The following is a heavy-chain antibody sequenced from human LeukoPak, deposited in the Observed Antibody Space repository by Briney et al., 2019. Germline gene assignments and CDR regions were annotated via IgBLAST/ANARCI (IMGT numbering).Heavy chain of an antibody. CDR3: ARVVLGRRWLQTSYYYGMDV. Sequence: SVKVSCKASGYTFTSYAISWVRQAPGQGLEWMGGIIPIFGTANYAQKFQGRVTITADESTSTAYLELSSLTSEDTAVYYCARVVLGRRWLQTSYYYGMDVWGQGTTVTVSS. CDR1: GYTFTSYA. D-gene: IGHD5-24*01. CDR2: IIPIFGTA. V-gene: IGHV1-69*13. J-gene: IGHJ6*02.